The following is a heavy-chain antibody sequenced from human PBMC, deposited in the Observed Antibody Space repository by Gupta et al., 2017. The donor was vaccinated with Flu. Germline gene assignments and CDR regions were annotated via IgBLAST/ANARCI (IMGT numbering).Heavy chain of an antibody. Sequence: QVQLVQSGAEVKRPGASVRLSCKTSGYTFTSYFIHWVRQAPGQGLEWMGVIYRTDDSSKIAQKFQGRLTVTTDTSASTVYMALSSLTSEDTALYYCARGSGFVGDRRDHWGQGTLVTVSS. CDR3: ARGSGFVGDRRDH. CDR1: GYTFTSYF. CDR2: IYRTDDSS. D-gene: IGHD6-25*01. J-gene: IGHJ4*02. V-gene: IGHV1-46*01.